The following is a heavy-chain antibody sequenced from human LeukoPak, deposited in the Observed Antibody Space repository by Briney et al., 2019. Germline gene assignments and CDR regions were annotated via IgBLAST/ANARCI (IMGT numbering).Heavy chain of an antibody. J-gene: IGHJ4*02. CDR3: ARDDCGDTCYPGGY. CDR1: GYTFTKYV. V-gene: IGHV1-3*01. Sequence: KXXCKASGYTFTKYVVHWVRQAPGQRPEWMGWINAGNGDTKYSQNFQDRVTITRDTSANTAYMELSSLTSEDTALYYCARDDCGDTCYPGGYWGQGTLVTVSS. D-gene: IGHD2-21*01. CDR2: INAGNGDT.